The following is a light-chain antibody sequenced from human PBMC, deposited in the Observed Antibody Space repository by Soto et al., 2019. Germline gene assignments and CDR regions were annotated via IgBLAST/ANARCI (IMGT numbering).Light chain of an antibody. CDR1: SSNIGAGYD. CDR3: QYYDSSLKV. V-gene: IGLV1-40*01. Sequence: QSVLTQPPSVSGAPGQRVTISCTGSSSNIGAGYDVHWYQQLPGTAPKLLIYGNSNRPSGVPDRFSGSKSGTSASLAITGLQAEDEADYYCQYYDSSLKVFGTGTRSPS. CDR2: GNS. J-gene: IGLJ1*01.